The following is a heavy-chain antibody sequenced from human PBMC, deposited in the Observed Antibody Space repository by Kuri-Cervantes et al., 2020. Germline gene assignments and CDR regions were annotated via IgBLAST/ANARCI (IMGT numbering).Heavy chain of an antibody. CDR2: ISYDGSNK. V-gene: IGHV3-30*18. CDR3: AKDSYGGIHPDAFDI. Sequence: GESLKISCAASGFTFSDYYMSWIRQAPGKGLEWVAVISYDGSNKYYADSVKGRFTISRDNSKNTLYLQMNSLRAEDTAVYYCAKDSYGGIHPDAFDIWGQGTMVTVSS. J-gene: IGHJ3*02. CDR1: GFTFSDYY. D-gene: IGHD4-23*01.